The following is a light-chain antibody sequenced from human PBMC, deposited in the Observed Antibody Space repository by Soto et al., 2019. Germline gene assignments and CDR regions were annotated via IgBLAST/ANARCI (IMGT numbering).Light chain of an antibody. Sequence: QSVLTQSPSASGTPGQRVIIACSGSSSNIGSNHVNWYRHLPGAAPKLLIFRSDQRPSGVPDGFSGSKSGTTASLAISGLQSGDEADYYCAAWDDSRYGVVFGGGTKVTVL. CDR3: AAWDDSRYGVV. J-gene: IGLJ2*01. CDR1: SSNIGSNH. V-gene: IGLV1-44*01. CDR2: RSD.